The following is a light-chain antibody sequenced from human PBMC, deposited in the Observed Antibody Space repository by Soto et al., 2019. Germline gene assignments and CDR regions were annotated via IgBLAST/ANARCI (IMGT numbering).Light chain of an antibody. CDR1: QDISNY. CDR3: QQYDNLLLYT. CDR2: DAS. V-gene: IGKV1-33*01. Sequence: DIQMTQSPSSLSASVGDRVTITCQASQDISNYLNWYQQKQGKAPKLLIYDASNLETGVPSRFSGSGSGTDFTFTISSLQPEDIATYYCQQYDNLLLYTFGQGTKLEIK. J-gene: IGKJ2*01.